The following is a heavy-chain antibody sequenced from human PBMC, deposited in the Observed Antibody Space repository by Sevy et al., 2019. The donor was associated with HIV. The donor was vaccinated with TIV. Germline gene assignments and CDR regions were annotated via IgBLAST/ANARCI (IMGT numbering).Heavy chain of an antibody. CDR3: ARDNAGYDF. Sequence: GGSLRLSCAASASGINFSGYWMSWVRQVPGKGLEWVANINEDGTKDYYVGSVKGRFTISRDKAQKSLYLQKNTVRVEDTAVYYCARDNAGYDFWGQGTLVTVSS. D-gene: IGHD5-12*01. J-gene: IGHJ4*02. V-gene: IGHV3-7*01. CDR1: GINFSGYW. CDR2: INEDGTKD.